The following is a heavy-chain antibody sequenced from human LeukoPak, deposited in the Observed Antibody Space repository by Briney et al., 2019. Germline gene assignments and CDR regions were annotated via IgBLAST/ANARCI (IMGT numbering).Heavy chain of an antibody. D-gene: IGHD3-10*02. CDR3: AKESTMLSGSPDY. CDR1: GFTFSSYG. Sequence: GGSLRLSCAASGFTFSSYGMHWVRQAPGTGLEWVAFIRYDGSNKYYADSVKGRFTISRDNSKNTLYVQMNSLRAEDTAVYYCAKESTMLSGSPDYWGQGTLVTVSS. V-gene: IGHV3-30*02. J-gene: IGHJ4*02. CDR2: IRYDGSNK.